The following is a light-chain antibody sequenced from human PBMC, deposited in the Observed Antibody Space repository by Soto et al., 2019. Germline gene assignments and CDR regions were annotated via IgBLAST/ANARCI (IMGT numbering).Light chain of an antibody. Sequence: HSELTKPPSGNGVPGRGVTISCTRSSSNIGSTYDVQWYQQLPGTAPKLLIHGNTDRPSGVPDRFSGSKSGTSASLAITGLQADDEADYYCQSYDDSLSVHYVFGTGTKVTVL. CDR3: QSYDDSLSVHYV. CDR2: GNT. V-gene: IGLV1-40*01. J-gene: IGLJ1*01. CDR1: SSNIGSTYD.